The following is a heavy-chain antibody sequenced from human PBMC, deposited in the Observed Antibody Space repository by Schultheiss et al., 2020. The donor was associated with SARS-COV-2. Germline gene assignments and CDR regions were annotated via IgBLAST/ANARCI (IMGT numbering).Heavy chain of an antibody. CDR3: AKHEA. CDR2: INYDGSVE. CDR1: GLTFSNYW. J-gene: IGHJ5*02. Sequence: GGSLRLSCVASGLTFSNYWMTWVRQAPGKGLEWVANINYDGSVEEYADSMEGRFTISRDNAQNSVHLQMNSLRDEDTAVYYCAKHEALGQGTLVTVSS. V-gene: IGHV3-7*05. D-gene: IGHD2-21*01.